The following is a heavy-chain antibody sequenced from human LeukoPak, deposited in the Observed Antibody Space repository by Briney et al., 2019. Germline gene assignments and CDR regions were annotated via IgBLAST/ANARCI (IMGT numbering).Heavy chain of an antibody. CDR2: ISGSGGST. Sequence: PGGSLRLSCAASGFTFSSYAMSWVRQAPGKGLEWVSAISGSGGSTYYADSVKGRLTISRDNSKNTLYLQMNSLRAEDTAVYYCAKDLLIVVVLDAFDIWGQGTMVTVSS. CDR1: GFTFSSYA. CDR3: AKDLLIVVVLDAFDI. D-gene: IGHD3-22*01. J-gene: IGHJ3*02. V-gene: IGHV3-23*01.